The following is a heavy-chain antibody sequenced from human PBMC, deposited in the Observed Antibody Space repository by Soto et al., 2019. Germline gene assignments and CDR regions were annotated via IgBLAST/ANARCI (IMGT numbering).Heavy chain of an antibody. V-gene: IGHV3-15*01. CDR1: GFSFSNVW. CDR2: IKSKTDGGTT. J-gene: IGHJ4*02. D-gene: IGHD4-17*01. Sequence: EVQLVESGGGLVKPGGSLRLSCAASGFSFSNVWMSWVRQAPGKGLEWVDRIKSKTDGGTTDYAAPVKGRFTISRDDSKTTLYLQMNSLKTEDTAVYYCSFQESTTVTMFEYWGQGTLVTVSS. CDR3: SFQESTTVTMFEY.